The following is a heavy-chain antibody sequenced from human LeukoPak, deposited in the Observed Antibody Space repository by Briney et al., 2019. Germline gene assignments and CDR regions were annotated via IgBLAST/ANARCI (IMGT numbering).Heavy chain of an antibody. CDR1: GFIFSDYY. D-gene: IGHD3-22*01. Sequence: GGSLRLSCAASGFIFSDYYMTWIRQAPGKGLEWVSYISPSGSDIYYADSVKGRFTISRDNGKNSVYLQMNSLRADDTATYYCARAVRAGGDYWGQGTLITVSS. CDR3: ARAVRAGGDY. J-gene: IGHJ4*02. CDR2: ISPSGSDI. V-gene: IGHV3-11*01.